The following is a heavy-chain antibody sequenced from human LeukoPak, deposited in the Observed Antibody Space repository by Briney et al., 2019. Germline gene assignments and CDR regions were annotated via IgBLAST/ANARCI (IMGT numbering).Heavy chain of an antibody. D-gene: IGHD2-21*01. Sequence: KSSETLSLTCTVSGASISSFYWTWIRQPPGKGLEWIGYVHYTGSTNYNPSLKSRVTISLDTSRNQFSLKLTSVTAADTAVYYCARGGIPDYWGQGILVTVSS. V-gene: IGHV4-59*08. CDR2: VHYTGST. CDR1: GASISSFY. J-gene: IGHJ4*02. CDR3: ARGGIPDY.